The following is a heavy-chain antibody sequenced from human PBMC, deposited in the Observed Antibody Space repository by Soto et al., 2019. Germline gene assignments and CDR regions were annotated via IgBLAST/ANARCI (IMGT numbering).Heavy chain of an antibody. CDR3: AKDGKYYDFWSGYYIAY. J-gene: IGHJ4*02. V-gene: IGHV3-23*01. Sequence: EVQLLESGGGLVQPGGSLRLSCAASGFTSSSYAMSWVRQAPGKGLEWVSAISGSGGSTYYADSVKGRFTISRDNSKNTLYLQMNSLRAEDTAVYYCAKDGKYYDFWSGYYIAYGGQGTLVTVSS. D-gene: IGHD3-3*01. CDR2: ISGSGGST. CDR1: GFTSSSYA.